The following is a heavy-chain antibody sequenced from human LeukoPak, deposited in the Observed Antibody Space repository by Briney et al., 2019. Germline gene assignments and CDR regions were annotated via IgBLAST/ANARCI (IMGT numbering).Heavy chain of an antibody. CDR1: GFTFSTYT. J-gene: IGHJ4*02. CDR2: ISYDGSNK. CDR3: ARDRGIVVVPAATSND. D-gene: IGHD2-2*01. Sequence: GGSLRLSCAASGFTFSTYTMKWVRQAPGKGLEWVAVISYDGSNKYYADSVKGRFTISRDNSKNTLHLQMNSLRAEDTAVYYCARDRGIVVVPAATSNDWGQGTLVTVSS. V-gene: IGHV3-30-3*01.